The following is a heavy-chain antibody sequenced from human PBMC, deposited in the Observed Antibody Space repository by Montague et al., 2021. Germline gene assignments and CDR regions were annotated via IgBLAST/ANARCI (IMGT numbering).Heavy chain of an antibody. V-gene: IGHV4-59*09. CDR2: ST. Sequence: STNYNPSLQSLVTISLDTSNNQFSLKLTSVTAADTAVYYCARGSDGPAAFDIWGQGRMVTVSA. J-gene: IGHJ3*02. D-gene: IGHD5-18*01. CDR3: ARGSDGPAAFDI.